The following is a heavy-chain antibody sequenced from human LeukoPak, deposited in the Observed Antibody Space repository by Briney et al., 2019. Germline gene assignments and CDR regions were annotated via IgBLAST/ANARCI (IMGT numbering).Heavy chain of an antibody. Sequence: GGSLRLSCAASGFTFSSYAMSWVRQAPGKGLGWVSAISGSGGGTYYADSVKGRFTISRDNSKNTRYLQMNSLRAEDTAVYYCAKLYSSSWYAPEDYWGQGTLVTVSS. J-gene: IGHJ4*02. CDR3: AKLYSSSWYAPEDY. V-gene: IGHV3-23*01. D-gene: IGHD6-13*01. CDR2: ISGSGGGT. CDR1: GFTFSSYA.